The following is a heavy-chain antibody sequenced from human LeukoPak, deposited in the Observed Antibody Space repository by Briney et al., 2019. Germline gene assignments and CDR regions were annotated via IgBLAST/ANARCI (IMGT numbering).Heavy chain of an antibody. D-gene: IGHD2-8*02. CDR3: AGHHPRNTVDF. CDR1: GGSISSYY. J-gene: IGHJ4*02. Sequence: SQTLSLTCTVSGGSISSYYWSWIRQPPGKGLEWIGYIYYSGSTNYNPSLKSRVTISVDTSKNQFSLKLSSVTAADTAVYYCAGHHPRNTVDFWGQGTLVTVSS. CDR2: IYYSGST. V-gene: IGHV4-59*08.